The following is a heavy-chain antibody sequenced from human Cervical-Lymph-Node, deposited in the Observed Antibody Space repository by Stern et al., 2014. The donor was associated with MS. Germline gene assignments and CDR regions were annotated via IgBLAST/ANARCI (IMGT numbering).Heavy chain of an antibody. CDR3: AKDLGGSYYHYYYGMDV. D-gene: IGHD1-26*01. J-gene: IGHJ6*02. CDR2: ISYDGSNK. V-gene: IGHV3-30*18. CDR1: GFTFSSYG. Sequence: VQLVESGGGVVQPGRSLRLSCAASGFTFSSYGMHWVRQAPGKGLEWVAGISYDGSNKYYADSVKGRFTISRDNSKNTLYLQMNSLRAEDTAVYYCAKDLGGSYYHYYYGMDVWGQGTTVTVSS.